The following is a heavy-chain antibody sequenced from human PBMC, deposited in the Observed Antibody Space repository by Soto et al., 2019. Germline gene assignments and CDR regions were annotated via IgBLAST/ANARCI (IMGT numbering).Heavy chain of an antibody. D-gene: IGHD3-10*01. V-gene: IGHV6-1*01. CDR2: TYYRSKWYN. CDR1: GDSVSSNSAA. CDR3: ARESSLLLPDSGKKIDP. J-gene: IGHJ5*01. Sequence: PSQTLSLTCAISGDSVSSNSAAWNWIRQSPSRGLEWLGRTYYRSKWYNDYAVSVKSRITINPDTSRNQFSLKLTSATAADTAVYYCARESSLLLPDSGKKIDPWGQGILVTVSS.